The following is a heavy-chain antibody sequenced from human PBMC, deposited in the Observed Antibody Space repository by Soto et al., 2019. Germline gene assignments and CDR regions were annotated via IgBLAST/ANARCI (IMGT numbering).Heavy chain of an antibody. D-gene: IGHD2-2*01. V-gene: IGHV3-74*01. J-gene: IGHJ3*02. CDR3: TRGVVVPAAYKAFEI. CDR1: GFTFSSYW. Sequence: PWGSLRLSCAASGFTFSSYWMHWVRQAPGKGLVWVSRINSDGSSTNYADSVKGRFTISRDNAKNTLYLQMNSLRAEDTAVYYCTRGVVVPAAYKAFEIWGQGTMVTVSS. CDR2: INSDGSST.